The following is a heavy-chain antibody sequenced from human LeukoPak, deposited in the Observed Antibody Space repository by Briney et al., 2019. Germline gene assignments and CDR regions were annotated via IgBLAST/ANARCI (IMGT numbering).Heavy chain of an antibody. V-gene: IGHV3-23*01. J-gene: IGHJ4*02. CDR3: AKDYYETSGYFDS. CDR2: IGGRGDSI. Sequence: PGGSLRHSCAASGLTFKIYSMHWVRQAPGKGLEWVAVIGGRGDSIFYADSVKGRFTISRDNSKNTVDLQMSSLRAEDTAIYYCAKDYYETSGYFDSWGQGSLVSVSS. D-gene: IGHD3-22*01. CDR1: GLTFKIYS.